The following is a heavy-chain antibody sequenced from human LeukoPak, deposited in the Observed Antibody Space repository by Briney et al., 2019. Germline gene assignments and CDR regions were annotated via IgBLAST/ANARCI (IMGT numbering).Heavy chain of an antibody. D-gene: IGHD4-17*01. CDR1: GYTFTSYG. CDR2: ISAYNGNT. Sequence: ASVKVSCKASGYTFTSYGISWVRQAPGQGLEWMGWISAYNGNTNYAQKLQGRVTMTTDTSTSTAYMELRSLRSDDTAVYYCARDQTVTTISAADYWGQGALVTVSS. J-gene: IGHJ4*02. V-gene: IGHV1-18*01. CDR3: ARDQTVTTISAADY.